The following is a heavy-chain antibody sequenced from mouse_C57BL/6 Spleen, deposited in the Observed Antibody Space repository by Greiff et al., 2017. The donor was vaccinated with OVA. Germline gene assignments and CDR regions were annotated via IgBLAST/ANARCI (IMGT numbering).Heavy chain of an antibody. D-gene: IGHD4-1*01. CDR2: ISSGSSTI. CDR1: GFTFSDYG. J-gene: IGHJ4*01. Sequence: EVHLVESGGGLVKPGGSLKLSCAASGFTFSDYGMHWVRQAPEKGLEWVAYISSGSSTIYYAATVKGRFTISRDNDKNTLFLQMTSLRSEDTAMYYCARPGWDDYAMDYGGQGTSVTVSS. V-gene: IGHV5-17*01. CDR3: ARPGWDDYAMDY.